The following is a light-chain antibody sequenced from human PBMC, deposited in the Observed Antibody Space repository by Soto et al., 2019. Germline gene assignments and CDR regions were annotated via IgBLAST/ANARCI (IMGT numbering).Light chain of an antibody. CDR2: KAS. CDR1: QSISSW. V-gene: IGKV1-5*03. CDR3: QLYNSSPP. Sequence: DIQMTQSPSTLSASVGDRVTITCRASQSISSWLAWYQQKPGKAPKLLIYKASSLESGGPSRFSGSGSGTEFTLTISSLQPDDFATYYCQLYNSSPPFGQGTKVEIK. J-gene: IGKJ1*01.